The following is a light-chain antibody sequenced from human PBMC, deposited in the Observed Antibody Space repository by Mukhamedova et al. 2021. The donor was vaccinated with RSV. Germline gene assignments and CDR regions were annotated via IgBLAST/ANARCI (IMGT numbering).Light chain of an antibody. CDR3: QHAGSSALT. V-gene: IGKV3-20*01. CDR1: QSVSSSY. CDR2: GAS. J-gene: IGKJ4*01. Sequence: ATLSCRASQSVSSSYLAWYQQKPGQAPRLLIYGASSRATGIPDRFSGSGSGTDFTLTISRLEPEDFAVYYCQHAGSSALTFGSGP.